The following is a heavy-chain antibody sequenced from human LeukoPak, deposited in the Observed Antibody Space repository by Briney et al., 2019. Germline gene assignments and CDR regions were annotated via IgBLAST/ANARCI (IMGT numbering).Heavy chain of an antibody. D-gene: IGHD3-22*01. CDR2: ISWNGAYI. V-gene: IGHV3-9*01. CDR3: ASLTYYYDSWDAFDI. CDR1: GFTFDDYG. J-gene: IGHJ3*02. Sequence: TGGSLRLSCATSGFTFDDYGMHWVRQPPGKGLEWISGISWNGAYIRYADSVKGRFTVSRDNAKNSLYLQMNSLRAEDTALYYCASLTYYYDSWDAFDIWGQGTMVTVSS.